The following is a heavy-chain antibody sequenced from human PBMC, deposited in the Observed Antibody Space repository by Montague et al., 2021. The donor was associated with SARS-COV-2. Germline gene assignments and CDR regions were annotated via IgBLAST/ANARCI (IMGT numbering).Heavy chain of an antibody. D-gene: IGHD3-10*01. J-gene: IGHJ2*01. CDR2: IFQSGGI. Sequence: SETLSLTCTVSGGSIGGTNYYWDWIRQSPGKGLEWIGNIFQSGGISYNPSLKSRVTISVDTSSNQFSLRLSSVTAADTAVYYCVRFQEGKFGSRTYSPFWYFDLWGRGTLVTVSS. CDR3: VRFQEGKFGSRTYSPFWYFDL. CDR1: GGSIGGTNYY. V-gene: IGHV4-39*01.